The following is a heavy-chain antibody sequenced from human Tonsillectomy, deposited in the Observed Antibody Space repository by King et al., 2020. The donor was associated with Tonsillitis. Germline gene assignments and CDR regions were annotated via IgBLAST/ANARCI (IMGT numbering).Heavy chain of an antibody. CDR1: GYTFTSYG. J-gene: IGHJ6*02. CDR2: ISAYNGNT. Sequence: QLVQSGAEVKKPGASVKVSCKASGYTFTSYGITWVRQAPGQGLEWMGWISAYNGNTKYAQKVQGRVTVTTDTSTSTAYLEPRSLRSEDPAVDYCAGDRLGVSISMVGGLNGGMDVWGQGTTVTVSS. V-gene: IGHV1-18*04. CDR3: AGDRLGVSISMVGGLNGGMDV. D-gene: IGHD3-10*01.